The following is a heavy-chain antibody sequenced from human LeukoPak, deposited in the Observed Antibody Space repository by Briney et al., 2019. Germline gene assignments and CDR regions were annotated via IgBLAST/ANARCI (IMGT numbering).Heavy chain of an antibody. Sequence: PSETLSLTCAVYGGSFSGYYWSWIRQPPGKGLEWIGEINHSGSTNYNPSLKSRVTISVDTSKNQFSLKLSSVTAADTAVYYCARAIGWIVDWGQGTLVTVSS. V-gene: IGHV4-34*01. CDR3: ARAIGWIVD. CDR2: INHSGST. D-gene: IGHD6-19*01. CDR1: GGSFSGYY. J-gene: IGHJ1*01.